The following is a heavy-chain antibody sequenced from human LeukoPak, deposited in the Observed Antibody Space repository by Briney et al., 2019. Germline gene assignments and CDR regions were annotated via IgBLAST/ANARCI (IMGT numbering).Heavy chain of an antibody. J-gene: IGHJ4*02. CDR2: ISSTSTTI. CDR1: GFTFSDYS. Sequence: GGSLRLSCAASGFTFSDYSMEWVRQAPGKGLEWISYISSTSTTIYYAGSVKGRFTTSRDNAKNSLYPQMNSLRAEDTAVYYCARGCGLHLSPASSYYDSRCRYFDDWGQGTLVTVSS. V-gene: IGHV3-48*04. CDR3: ARGCGLHLSPASSYYDSRCRYFDD. D-gene: IGHD3-22*01.